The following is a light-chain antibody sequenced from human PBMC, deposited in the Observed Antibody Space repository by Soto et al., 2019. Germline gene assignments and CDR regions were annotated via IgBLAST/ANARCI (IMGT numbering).Light chain of an antibody. CDR2: DAS. CDR3: QQSNLWPPLT. V-gene: IGKV3-15*01. CDR1: QSVNSN. J-gene: IGKJ4*01. Sequence: EIVMTQSPATLSVSPGERATLSCRASQSVNSNLAWYRQKPGQAPRLLISDASTRATGVPARFSGSGSGTEFTLTISSLQSEDSVIYYCQQSNLWPPLTFGGGTKVEIK.